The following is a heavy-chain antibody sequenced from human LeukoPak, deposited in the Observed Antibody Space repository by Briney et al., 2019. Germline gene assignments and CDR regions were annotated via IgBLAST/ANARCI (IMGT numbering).Heavy chain of an antibody. Sequence: PGGSLRLSCAASGFSFSSYTMNWVRQAPGKGLEWVSIISSSSSYIYYADSVKGRFTISRDNAKNALYLQMNSLRVEDTAVYYCARDGRCGGDCYASWGQGTLVTVSS. CDR3: ARDGRCGGDCYAS. J-gene: IGHJ4*02. V-gene: IGHV3-21*01. D-gene: IGHD2-21*02. CDR2: ISSSSSYI. CDR1: GFSFSSYT.